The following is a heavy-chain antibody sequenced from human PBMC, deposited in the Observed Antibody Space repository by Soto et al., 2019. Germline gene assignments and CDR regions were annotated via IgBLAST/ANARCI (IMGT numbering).Heavy chain of an antibody. D-gene: IGHD4-17*01. CDR3: ARGDEMTAVTIFEY. V-gene: IGHV1-18*04. J-gene: IGHJ4*02. Sequence: QVQLVQSGAEVRKPGASVKVSCKTSGYTFSTYGINWVRQAPGQHLEWLGWISPRNGNTNYAQNVQGRVTLTTDASTGTAYLDLKNLRSDDTALYYCARGDEMTAVTIFEYWGQGTLVTVSS. CDR1: GYTFSTYG. CDR2: ISPRNGNT.